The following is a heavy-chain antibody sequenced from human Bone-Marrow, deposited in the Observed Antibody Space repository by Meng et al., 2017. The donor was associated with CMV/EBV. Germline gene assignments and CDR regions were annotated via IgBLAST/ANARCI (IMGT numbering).Heavy chain of an antibody. V-gene: IGHV4-59*01. J-gene: IGHJ4*02. Sequence: SETLSLTCTVSGGAISSYYWSWIRQPPGKGLEWIGYIYNSGSTNYYPSLKSRVTISIDTFNNQFSLKVSSVTAADTAVYYCARMYYDTSGNYYFDYWGQGIPVTVSS. D-gene: IGHD3-22*01. CDR2: IYNSGST. CDR1: GGAISSYY. CDR3: ARMYYDTSGNYYFDY.